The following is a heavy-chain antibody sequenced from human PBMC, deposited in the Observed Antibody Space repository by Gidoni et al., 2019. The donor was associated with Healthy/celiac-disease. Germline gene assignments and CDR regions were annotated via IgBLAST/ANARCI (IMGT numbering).Heavy chain of an antibody. D-gene: IGHD3-3*01. CDR1: GGTFSSYA. CDR2: IIPIFGTA. Sequence: QVQLVQSGAEVKKPGSSVKVSCKASGGTFSSYALSWVRQAAGQGLEWMGGIIPIFGTANYAQKFQGRVTITADKSTSTAYMELSSLRSEYTAVYYCARAPYYDFWSGYSTKKTDYYYYMDVWGKGTTVTVSS. V-gene: IGHV1-69*06. CDR3: ARAPYYDFWSGYSTKKTDYYYYMDV. J-gene: IGHJ6*03.